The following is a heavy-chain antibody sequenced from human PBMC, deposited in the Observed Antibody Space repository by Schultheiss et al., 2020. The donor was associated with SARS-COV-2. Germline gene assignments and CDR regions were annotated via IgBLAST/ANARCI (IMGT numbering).Heavy chain of an antibody. CDR2: ISYSGST. Sequence: SQTLSLTCTVSGGYVHSHSYYWSWCRQPIGTGLEWIGSISYSGSTFYNLYLKTRLTISADTSKKQISLKLSCVTAADTAVYYCTRQVYTNNPGNWFDPWSQGTLVTVSS. J-gene: IGHJ5*02. CDR3: TRQVYTNNPGNWFDP. V-gene: IGHV4-39*01. D-gene: IGHD2-8*01. CDR1: GGYVHSHSYY.